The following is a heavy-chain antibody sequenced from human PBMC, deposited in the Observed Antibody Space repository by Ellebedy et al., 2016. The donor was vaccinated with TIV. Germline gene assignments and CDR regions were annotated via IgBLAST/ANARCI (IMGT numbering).Heavy chain of an antibody. CDR2: IYPGDSDT. CDR1: GYSFTSYW. CDR3: ARGNPSQFDYYDSSGYYYGFDY. V-gene: IGHV5-51*01. Sequence: GESLKISCKGSGYSFTSYWIGWVRQMPGKGLGWMGIIYPGDSDTRYSPSFQGLVTISVDKSISTAYLQWSSLKASDTAMYYCARGNPSQFDYYDSSGYYYGFDYWGQGTLVTVSS. J-gene: IGHJ4*02. D-gene: IGHD3-22*01.